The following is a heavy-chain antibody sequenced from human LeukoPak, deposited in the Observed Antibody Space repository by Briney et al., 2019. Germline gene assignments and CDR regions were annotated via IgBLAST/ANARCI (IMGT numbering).Heavy chain of an antibody. Sequence: SETLSLTCAVYGGSFSGYYWSWIRQPPGKGLEWIGEINHSGSTNYNPSLKSRVTISVDTSKNQFSLKLSSVNAADTAVYYCARTIVGAVAFDYWGQGTLVTVSS. CDR2: INHSGST. CDR1: GGSFSGYY. V-gene: IGHV4-34*01. J-gene: IGHJ4*02. D-gene: IGHD1-26*01. CDR3: ARTIVGAVAFDY.